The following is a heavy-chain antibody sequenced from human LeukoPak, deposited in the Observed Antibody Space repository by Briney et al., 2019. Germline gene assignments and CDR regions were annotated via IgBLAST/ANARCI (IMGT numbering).Heavy chain of an antibody. D-gene: IGHD3-3*02. J-gene: IGHJ4*02. CDR2: IYYTGST. Sequence: SETLSLTCTVSGGSISSYYWSWIRQAPGKGLEWIGYIYYTGSTKYNPSLKSRVTISVDTSKNQFSLKLSSVTAADTAVYYCARVSGYFDYWGQGTLVTVSS. CDR1: GGSISSYY. V-gene: IGHV4-59*01. CDR3: ARVSGYFDY.